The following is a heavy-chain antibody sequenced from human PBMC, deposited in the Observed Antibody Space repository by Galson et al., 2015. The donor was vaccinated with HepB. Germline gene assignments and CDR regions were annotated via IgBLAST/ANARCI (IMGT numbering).Heavy chain of an antibody. V-gene: IGHV3-30*18. Sequence: SLRLSCAASGFTFSSYGMHWVRQAPGKGLEWVAVISYDGSNKYYADSVKGRFTISRDNSKNTLYLQMNSLRAEDTAVYYCAKDYYDSSSYYYYGMDVWGQGTTVTVSS. CDR2: ISYDGSNK. CDR1: GFTFSSYG. D-gene: IGHD3-22*01. CDR3: AKDYYDSSSYYYYGMDV. J-gene: IGHJ6*02.